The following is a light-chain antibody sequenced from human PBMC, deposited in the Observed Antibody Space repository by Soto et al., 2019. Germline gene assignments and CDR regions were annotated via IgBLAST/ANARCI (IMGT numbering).Light chain of an antibody. CDR1: SSDVGGYKY. V-gene: IGLV2-8*01. Sequence: QSALTQPPSASGSPGQSVTNSCTGTSSDVGGYKYVSWYQQHPGKAPKLMIYEVSKRPSGVPDRFSGSKSGNTASLTVSGLQAEDEADYYCSSYAGSNNLVFGGGTKLTVL. CDR2: EVS. CDR3: SSYAGSNNLV. J-gene: IGLJ2*01.